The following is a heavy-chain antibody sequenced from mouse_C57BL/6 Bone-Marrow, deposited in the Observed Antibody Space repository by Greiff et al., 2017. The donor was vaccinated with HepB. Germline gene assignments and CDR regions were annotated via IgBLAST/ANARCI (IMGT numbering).Heavy chain of an antibody. CDR2: IDPETGGT. CDR3: AGWLLLRDYFDY. V-gene: IGHV1-15*01. D-gene: IGHD2-3*01. J-gene: IGHJ2*01. Sequence: VQLQQSGAELVRPGASVTLSCKASGYTFTDYEMHWVKQTPVHGLEWIGAIDPETGGTAYNQKFKGKAILTADKSSSTAYMELRSLTSEDSAVYYCAGWLLLRDYFDYWGQGTTLTVSS. CDR1: GYTFTDYE.